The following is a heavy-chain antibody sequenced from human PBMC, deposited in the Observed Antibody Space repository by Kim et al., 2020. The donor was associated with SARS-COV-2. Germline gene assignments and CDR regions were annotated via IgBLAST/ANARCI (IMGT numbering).Heavy chain of an antibody. V-gene: IGHV4-4*02. CDR2: GST. Sequence: GSTNYNPSRKSRVTISVDKSKNQFSLKLSSVTAADTAVYYCASRTQREPAWGQGTLVTVSS. CDR3: ASRTQREPA. J-gene: IGHJ5*02. D-gene: IGHD1-1*01.